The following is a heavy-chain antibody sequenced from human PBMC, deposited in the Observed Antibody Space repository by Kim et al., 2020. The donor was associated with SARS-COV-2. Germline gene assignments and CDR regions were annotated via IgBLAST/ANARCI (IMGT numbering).Heavy chain of an antibody. V-gene: IGHV1-46*01. CDR2: INPSGGST. Sequence: ASVKVSCKASGYTFTSYYMHWVRQAPGQGLEWMGIINPSGGSTSYAQKFQGRVTMTRDTSTSTVYMELSSLRSEDTAVYYCARDPGGGFGEEDAFDIWGQGTMVTVSS. CDR3: ARDPGGGFGEEDAFDI. D-gene: IGHD3-10*01. CDR1: GYTFTSYY. J-gene: IGHJ3*02.